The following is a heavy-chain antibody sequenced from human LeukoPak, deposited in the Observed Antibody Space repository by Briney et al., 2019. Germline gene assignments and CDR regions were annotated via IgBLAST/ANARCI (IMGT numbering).Heavy chain of an antibody. V-gene: IGHV3-23*01. J-gene: IGHJ3*02. D-gene: IGHD4-17*01. CDR2: ISGSGGST. Sequence: GGSLRLSCAASGFTFSSYAMGWVRQAPGKGLEWVSSISGSGGSTYYADSVKGRFTISRDNSKNTLYLQMNSLRAEDTAVYYCAKRGSYGDPHDAFDIWGQGTMVTVSS. CDR1: GFTFSSYA. CDR3: AKRGSYGDPHDAFDI.